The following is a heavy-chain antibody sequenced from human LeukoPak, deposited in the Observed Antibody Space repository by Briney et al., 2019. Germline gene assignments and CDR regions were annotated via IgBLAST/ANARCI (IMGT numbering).Heavy chain of an antibody. Sequence: PGGSLRLSCAASGFTFSSYWMSWVRQAPGKGLEWVSVIYSGGSTYYADSVKGRFTISRDNSKNTLYLQMNSLRAEDTAVYYCARDSVGGGYYYDDSYWGQGTLVTVSS. D-gene: IGHD3-22*01. CDR2: IYSGGST. CDR1: GFTFSSYW. V-gene: IGHV3-66*01. CDR3: ARDSVGGGYYYDDSY. J-gene: IGHJ4*02.